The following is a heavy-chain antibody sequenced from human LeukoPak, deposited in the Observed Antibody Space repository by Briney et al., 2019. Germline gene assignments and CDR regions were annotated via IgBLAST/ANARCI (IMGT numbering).Heavy chain of an antibody. Sequence: GGSLRLSCAASGFTFSSYSMNWVRQAPGKGLEWVSSISSSSSYIYYADSVKGRFTISRDNAKNSLYLQMNSLRADDTAVYYCARVYSSSPCFDHWGQGTLVTVSS. CDR1: GFTFSSYS. V-gene: IGHV3-21*01. CDR3: ARVYSSSPCFDH. CDR2: ISSSSSYI. D-gene: IGHD6-13*01. J-gene: IGHJ4*02.